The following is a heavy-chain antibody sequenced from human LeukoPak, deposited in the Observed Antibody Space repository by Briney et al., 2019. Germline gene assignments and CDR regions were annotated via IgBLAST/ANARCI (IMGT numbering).Heavy chain of an antibody. J-gene: IGHJ4*02. Sequence: GGSLRLSGAASGFTFSSYAMHWVRQAPGKGLEWVAVISYDGSNKYYADSVKGRFTISRDNSKNTLYLQMNSLRAEDTAVYYCARESDDFWSGYYNGPFDYWGQGTLVTVSS. D-gene: IGHD3-3*01. CDR1: GFTFSSYA. CDR3: ARESDDFWSGYYNGPFDY. CDR2: ISYDGSNK. V-gene: IGHV3-30-3*01.